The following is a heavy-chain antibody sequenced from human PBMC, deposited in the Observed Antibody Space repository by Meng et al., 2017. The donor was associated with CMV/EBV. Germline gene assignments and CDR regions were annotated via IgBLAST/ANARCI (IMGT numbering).Heavy chain of an antibody. D-gene: IGHD3-16*02. Sequence: GGSLRLSCAASGFTFSAYYMSWIRQAPGKGLEWVSYISSSGSTIYYADSVKGRFTISRDNAKNSLYLQMNSLRAEDTAVYYCARDLSDYDYVWGSYRYTGPWHYFDYWGQGTLVTVSS. CDR2: ISSSGSTI. J-gene: IGHJ4*02. CDR3: ARDLSDYDYVWGSYRYTGPWHYFDY. CDR1: GFTFSAYY. V-gene: IGHV3-11*01.